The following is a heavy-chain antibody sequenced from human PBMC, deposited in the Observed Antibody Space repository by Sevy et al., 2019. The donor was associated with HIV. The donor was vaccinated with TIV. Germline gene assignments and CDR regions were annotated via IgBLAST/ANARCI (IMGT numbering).Heavy chain of an antibody. J-gene: IGHJ6*02. CDR3: ARASGYSYGDYYYYGMDV. CDR1: GFTFSSYS. V-gene: IGHV3-21*01. D-gene: IGHD5-18*01. CDR2: ISSSSSYI. Sequence: GGSLRLSCAASGFTFSSYSMNWVRQAPGKGLEWVSSISSSSSYIYYADSVKGRFTISRDNAKNSLYLQMNSLRAEDRAVYYCARASGYSYGDYYYYGMDVWGQGTTVTVSS.